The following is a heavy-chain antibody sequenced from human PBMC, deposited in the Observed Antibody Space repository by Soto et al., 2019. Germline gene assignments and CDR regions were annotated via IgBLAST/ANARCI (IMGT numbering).Heavy chain of an antibody. CDR3: ARDSGSRSLYYYYGMDV. V-gene: IGHV1-69*13. CDR1: GGTFSSYA. D-gene: IGHD6-13*01. J-gene: IGHJ6*02. CDR2: IIPTFGTA. Sequence: SVKVSCKASGGTFSSYAISWVRQAPGQGLEWMGGIIPTFGTANYAQKFQGRVTITADESTSTAYMELSSLRSDDTAVYYCARDSGSRSLYYYYGMDVWGQGTTVTVSS.